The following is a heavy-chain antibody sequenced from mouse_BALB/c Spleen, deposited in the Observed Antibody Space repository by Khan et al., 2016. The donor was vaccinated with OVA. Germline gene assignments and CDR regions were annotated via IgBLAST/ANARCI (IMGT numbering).Heavy chain of an antibody. D-gene: IGHD4-1*01. CDR2: INPDNAGT. CDR1: GYTFTNYV. V-gene: IGHV1S136*01. CDR3: AREASSWDFSFPY. Sequence: VQLQQPGPELVEPGASVKMSCKASGYTFTNYVIHWVKQKSGQGLEWIGYINPDNAGTRYHEKFKGKATLTSDISSTSAYMELLSLTSEASAVYYCAREASSWDFSFPYWGQGTLVTVSA. J-gene: IGHJ3*01.